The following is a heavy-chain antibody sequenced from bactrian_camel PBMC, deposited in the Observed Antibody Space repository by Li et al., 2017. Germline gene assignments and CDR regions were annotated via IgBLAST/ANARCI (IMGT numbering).Heavy chain of an antibody. CDR1: GFTFSSYF. Sequence: HVQLVESGGGLVQPGGSLRLSSAASGFTFSSYFMYWVRQGPGKGLEWVSDINRGGDMSYYADSVKGRFTISRDNAKNTVYLQMNSLKSEDTALYYCATEFSRYSDYDGGPYDYNYWGQGTQVTVS. CDR3: ATEFSRYSDYDGGPYDYNY. D-gene: IGHD4*01. V-gene: IGHV3S1*01. J-gene: IGHJ4*01. CDR2: INRGGDMS.